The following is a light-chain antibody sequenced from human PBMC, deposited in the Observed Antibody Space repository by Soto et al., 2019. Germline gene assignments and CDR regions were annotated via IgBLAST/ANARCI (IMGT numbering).Light chain of an antibody. CDR1: QGSRW. CDR3: QQANSFPPT. CDR2: AAF. J-gene: IGKJ4*01. Sequence: DIQMTQSPSSVSASVGDRVTITCRASQGSRWLAWYQQKPGKAPKLLIYAAFSLQSGVPSRFSGSGSGTEFTLTISSLQPEDFATYYCQQANSFPPTFGGGTKVEIK. V-gene: IGKV1-12*01.